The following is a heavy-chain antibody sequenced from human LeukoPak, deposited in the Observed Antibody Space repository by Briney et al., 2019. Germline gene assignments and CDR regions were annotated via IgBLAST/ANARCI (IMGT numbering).Heavy chain of an antibody. J-gene: IGHJ5*02. Sequence: GGSLRLSCAASGFTFSSYWMSWVRQAPGKGLEWVANIKQDGSEKYYVDSVKGRFTISRDNAKNSLYLQMNSLRAEDTAVYYCARDVGYCSGGSCYLNWFDPLGPGNPGHRLL. CDR3: ARDVGYCSGGSCYLNWFDP. CDR1: GFTFSSYW. D-gene: IGHD2-15*01. CDR2: IKQDGSEK. V-gene: IGHV3-7*03.